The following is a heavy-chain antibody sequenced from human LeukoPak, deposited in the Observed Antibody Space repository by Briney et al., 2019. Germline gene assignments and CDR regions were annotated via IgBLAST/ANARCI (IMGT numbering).Heavy chain of an antibody. Sequence: GGSLRLSCAASGFTFSSYGMQWVRQASGKGLEWVAVISYEGSTSYYADSVKGRFTISRDNSKNTLHLQMNGLRAEDTAVYYCAKEGFGNYYSAYFDYWGQGTLVTVSS. D-gene: IGHD1-26*01. J-gene: IGHJ4*02. CDR1: GFTFSSYG. CDR3: AKEGFGNYYSAYFDY. CDR2: ISYEGSTS. V-gene: IGHV3-30*18.